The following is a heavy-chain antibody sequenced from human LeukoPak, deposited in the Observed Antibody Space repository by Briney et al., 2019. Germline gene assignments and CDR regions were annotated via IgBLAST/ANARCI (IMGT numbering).Heavy chain of an antibody. V-gene: IGHV3-48*03. J-gene: IGHJ4*02. D-gene: IGHD6-6*01. Sequence: GGSLRLSCAASGFTFSSYEMNWVRQALGKGLEWVSYISSSGSTIYYADSVKGRFTISRDNAQNSLYLQMNSLRAEDTAVYYCAIGWQLDRFDYWGQGTLVTVSS. CDR2: ISSSGSTI. CDR3: AIGWQLDRFDY. CDR1: GFTFSSYE.